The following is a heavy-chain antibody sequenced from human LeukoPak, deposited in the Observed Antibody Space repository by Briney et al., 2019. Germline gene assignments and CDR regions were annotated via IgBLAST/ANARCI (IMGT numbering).Heavy chain of an antibody. CDR3: ARGRWLQLRAYYFDY. Sequence: PSETLSLTCTVSVGSISSHYWSWIRQPPGKGLEWIGYIYYSGSTNYNPSLKSRVTISVDTSKNQFSLKLSSVTAADTAVYYCARGRWLQLRAYYFDYWGQGTLVTVSS. CDR1: VGSISSHY. J-gene: IGHJ4*02. CDR2: IYYSGST. D-gene: IGHD5-24*01. V-gene: IGHV4-59*11.